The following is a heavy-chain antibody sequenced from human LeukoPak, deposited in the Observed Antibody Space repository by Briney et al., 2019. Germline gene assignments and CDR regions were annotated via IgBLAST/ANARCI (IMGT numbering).Heavy chain of an antibody. CDR1: GGSISSSSYY. CDR2: IHYSGST. CDR3: ARSSQDYYDSSGYYYALDP. V-gene: IGHV4-39*07. J-gene: IGHJ5*02. Sequence: SETLSLTCTVSGGSISSSSYYWGWIRQPPGKGLEWIGSIHYSGSTYYNPSLKSRVTISVDTSKNQFSLKLSSVTAADTAVYYCARSSQDYYDSSGYYYALDPWGQGTLVTVSS. D-gene: IGHD3-22*01.